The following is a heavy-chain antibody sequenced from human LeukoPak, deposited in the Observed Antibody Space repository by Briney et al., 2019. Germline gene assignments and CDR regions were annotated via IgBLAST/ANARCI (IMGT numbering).Heavy chain of an antibody. Sequence: GGSLRLSCAASGFTFSASAMNWVRQAPGKGLEWVSSINAGGDDTHYADSAKGRFTISRDNSKNTLYLQMNSLRAEDTAVYYCARDTGMDVWGQGTTVTVSS. CDR2: INAGGDDT. CDR3: ARDTGMDV. J-gene: IGHJ6*02. V-gene: IGHV3-23*01. CDR1: GFTFSASA.